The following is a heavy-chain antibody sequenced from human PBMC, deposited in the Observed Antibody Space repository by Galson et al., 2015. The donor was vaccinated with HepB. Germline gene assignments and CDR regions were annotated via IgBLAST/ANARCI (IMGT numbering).Heavy chain of an antibody. V-gene: IGHV1-8*01. CDR3: ARANGGYDFWSGYYILPDYYYYMDV. Sequence: SVKVSCKASGYTFTSYDINWVRQATGQGLEWMGWMNPNSGNTGYAQKFQGRVTMTRNTSISTAYMELSSLRSEDTAVYYCARANGGYDFWSGYYILPDYYYYMDVWGKGTTVTVSS. CDR2: MNPNSGNT. D-gene: IGHD3-3*01. J-gene: IGHJ6*03. CDR1: GYTFTSYD.